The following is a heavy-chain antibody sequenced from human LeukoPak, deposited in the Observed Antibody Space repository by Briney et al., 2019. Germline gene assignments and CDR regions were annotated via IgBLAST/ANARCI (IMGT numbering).Heavy chain of an antibody. D-gene: IGHD2-21*01. CDR1: GFIFTNFA. CDR2: ISDTYGTT. J-gene: IGHJ4*02. V-gene: IGHV3-23*01. Sequence: PGGSLRLSCAASGFIFTNFAMTWVRQDPGKGLEWVSSISDTYGTTYYTDSVKGRCTISRGNSKNTVYLQLDNLRAEDTAVYFCVRHDSFIPFWGQGTLVTVSS. CDR3: VRHDSFIPF.